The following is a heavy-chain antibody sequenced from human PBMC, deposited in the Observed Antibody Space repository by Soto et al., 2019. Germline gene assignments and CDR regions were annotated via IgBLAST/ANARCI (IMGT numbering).Heavy chain of an antibody. D-gene: IGHD5-12*01. CDR3: ARVSKRYSGYDYPGQTRRYYYYYMDV. V-gene: IGHV4-59*01. J-gene: IGHJ6*03. CDR1: GGSISSYY. Sequence: SETLSLTCTVSGGSISSYYWSWIRQPPGKGLEWIGYIYYSGSTNYNPSLKSRVTISVDTSKNQFSLKLSSVTAADTAVYYCARVSKRYSGYDYPGQTRRYYYYYMDVWGKGTTVTVSS. CDR2: IYYSGST.